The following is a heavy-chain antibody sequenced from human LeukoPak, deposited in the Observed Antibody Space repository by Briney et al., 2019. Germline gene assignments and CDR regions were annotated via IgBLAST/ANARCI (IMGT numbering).Heavy chain of an antibody. Sequence: GASLRLSCAASGFTFSSYAMSWVRQAPGKGLEWVSAISGSGGSTYYADSVEGRFTISRDNSKNTLYLQMNSLRAEDTAVYYCAKDLGYCSGGSCYYYYGMDVWGQGTTVTVSS. V-gene: IGHV3-23*01. CDR1: GFTFSSYA. CDR2: ISGSGGST. J-gene: IGHJ6*02. D-gene: IGHD2-15*01. CDR3: AKDLGYCSGGSCYYYYGMDV.